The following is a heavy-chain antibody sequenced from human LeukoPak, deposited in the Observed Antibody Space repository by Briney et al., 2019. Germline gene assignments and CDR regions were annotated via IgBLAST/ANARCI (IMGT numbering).Heavy chain of an antibody. J-gene: IGHJ4*02. V-gene: IGHV4-39*07. CDR3: ARVRDVIATYYYGSGRYDLDY. CDR1: GGSISSSSYY. CDR2: IYYSGSP. Sequence: PSETLSLTRTVSGGSISSSSYYWGWIRQPPGKGLEGIGRIYYSGSPYYNPSLKRRVTISVHTPKNQFSLKLSSVTAADTAVYYCARVRDVIATYYYGSGRYDLDYWGQGTLVTVSS. D-gene: IGHD3-10*01.